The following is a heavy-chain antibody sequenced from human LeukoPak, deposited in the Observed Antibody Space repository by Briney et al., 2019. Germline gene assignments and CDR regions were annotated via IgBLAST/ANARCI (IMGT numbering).Heavy chain of an antibody. CDR3: AREPYCSGGSCYSIDY. V-gene: IGHV1-2*02. CDR1: GYTFTGYY. J-gene: IGHJ4*02. D-gene: IGHD2-15*01. CDR2: INPNSGGT. Sequence: ASVKVSCKASGYTFTGYYMHWVRQAPGQGLEWMGWINPNSGGTNYAQEFQGRVTMTRDTSISTAYMELSRLRSDDTAVYYCAREPYCSGGSCYSIDYWGQGTLVTVSS.